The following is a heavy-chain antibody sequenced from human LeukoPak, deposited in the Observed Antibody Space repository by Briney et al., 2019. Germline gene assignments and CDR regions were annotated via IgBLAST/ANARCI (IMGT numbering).Heavy chain of an antibody. Sequence: GGSLRLSCAASGFTFSGYAMSWVRQAPGKGLEWVSAISGTGGSAYYTDSVKGRFTISRDNSRNTLYLQMNSLETEDTAVYYCTNLLGYCSGDTCYNYWGQGTLVTVSS. CDR2: ISGTGGSA. V-gene: IGHV3-23*01. CDR3: TNLLGYCSGDTCYNY. J-gene: IGHJ4*02. CDR1: GFTFSGYA. D-gene: IGHD2-15*01.